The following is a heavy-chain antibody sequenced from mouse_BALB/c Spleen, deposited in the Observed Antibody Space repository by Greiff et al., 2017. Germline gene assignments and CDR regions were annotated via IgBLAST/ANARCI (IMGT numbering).Heavy chain of an antibody. J-gene: IGHJ1*01. CDR3: ARRGAGIGYFDV. Sequence: EVQLVESGPSLVKPSQTLSLTCSVTGDSITSGYWNWIRKFPGNKLEYMGYISYSGSTYYNPSLKSRISITRDTSKNQYYLQLNSVTTEDTATYYCARRGAGIGYFDVWGAGTTVTVSS. V-gene: IGHV3-8*02. D-gene: IGHD3-3*01. CDR2: ISYSGST. CDR1: GDSITSGY.